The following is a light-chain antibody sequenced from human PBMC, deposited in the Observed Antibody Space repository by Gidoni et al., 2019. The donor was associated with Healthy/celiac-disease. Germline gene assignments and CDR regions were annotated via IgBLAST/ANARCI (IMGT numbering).Light chain of an antibody. CDR1: QSVSSSY. Sequence: PGERVTLSCRASQSVSSSYLTWYQQKPGQAPRLLIYGASTRATGIPARFSGSGSGTDFTLTISSLQPEDFAVYSCQQDYNLLTFGGGTKVEIK. CDR3: QQDYNLLT. CDR2: GAS. V-gene: IGKV3D-7*01. J-gene: IGKJ4*01.